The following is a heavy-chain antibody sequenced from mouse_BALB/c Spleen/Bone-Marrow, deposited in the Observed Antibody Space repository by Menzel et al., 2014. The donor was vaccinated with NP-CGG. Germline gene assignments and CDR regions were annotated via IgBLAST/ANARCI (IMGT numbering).Heavy chain of an antibody. CDR2: INPDSNTI. V-gene: IGHV4-1*02. CDR3: SRLGYYGGFAY. CDR1: GIDFSRYW. J-gene: IGHJ3*01. D-gene: IGHD2-3*01. Sequence: EADGIDFSRYWMSWVRHAPGKGLEWIGEINPDSNTINYTPSLKDKFIISRDNAKNTLYLQMSKVRSEDTALYYCSRLGYYGGFAYWGQGTLVTVSA.